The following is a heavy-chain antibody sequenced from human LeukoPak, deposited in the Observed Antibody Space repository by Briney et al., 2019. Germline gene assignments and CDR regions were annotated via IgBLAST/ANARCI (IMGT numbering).Heavy chain of an antibody. CDR1: GFTFSSYA. Sequence: PGGSLRLSCAASGFTFSSYAMSWVRQAPGKGLEWVSAISGSGGSTYYADSVKGRFTISRDNSKNTLYLQMNSLRAEDTAVYHCASSWIQLWFGDYWGQGTLVTVSS. D-gene: IGHD5-18*01. V-gene: IGHV3-23*01. CDR3: ASSWIQLWFGDY. J-gene: IGHJ4*02. CDR2: ISGSGGST.